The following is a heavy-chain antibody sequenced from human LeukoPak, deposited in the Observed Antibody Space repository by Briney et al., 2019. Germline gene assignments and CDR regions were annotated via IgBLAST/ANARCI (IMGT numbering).Heavy chain of an antibody. Sequence: SETLSLTCTVSGGSISSYYWSWIRQPAGKGLEWIGRIYTSGSTNYNPSLKSRVTMSVDTSKNQFSLKLSSVTAADTAVYYCARSPHSSNWYYFDYWGQGTLVTVSS. CDR1: GGSISSYY. D-gene: IGHD6-13*01. V-gene: IGHV4-4*07. J-gene: IGHJ4*02. CDR2: IYTSGST. CDR3: ARSPHSSNWYYFDY.